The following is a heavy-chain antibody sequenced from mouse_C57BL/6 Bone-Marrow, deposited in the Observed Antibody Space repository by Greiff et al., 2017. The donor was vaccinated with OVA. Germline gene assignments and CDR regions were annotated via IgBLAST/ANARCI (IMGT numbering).Heavy chain of an antibody. CDR1: GYSITSGYY. J-gene: IGHJ3*01. D-gene: IGHD1-1*01. CDR2: ISYDGSN. Sequence: ESGPGLVKPSQSLSLTCSVTGYSITSGYYWNWIRQFPGNKLEWMGYISYDGSNNYNPSLKNRISITRDTSKNQFFLKLNSVTTEDTATYYCAREGFYYYGSSVAYWGQGTLVTVSA. V-gene: IGHV3-6*01. CDR3: AREGFYYYGSSVAY.